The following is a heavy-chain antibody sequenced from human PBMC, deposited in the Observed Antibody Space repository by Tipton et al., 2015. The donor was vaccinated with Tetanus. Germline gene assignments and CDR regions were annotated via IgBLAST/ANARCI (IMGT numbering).Heavy chain of an antibody. CDR1: GGSFSGYY. CDR3: ARVRAYDSSGYYFLDY. V-gene: IGHV4-34*01. Sequence: TLSLTCAVYGGSFSGYYWSWIRQPPGKGLEWIGEINHSGSTNYNPSLKSRVTISVDTSKNQFSLKLSSVTAADTAVYYCARVRAYDSSGYYFLDYWGQGTLVTVSS. CDR2: INHSGST. J-gene: IGHJ4*02. D-gene: IGHD3-22*01.